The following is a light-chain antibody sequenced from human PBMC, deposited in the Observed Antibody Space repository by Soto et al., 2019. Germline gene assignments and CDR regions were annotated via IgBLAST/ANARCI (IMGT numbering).Light chain of an antibody. V-gene: IGLV2-23*01. CDR3: CSYARSSTLI. CDR2: EGS. J-gene: IGLJ2*01. CDR1: SSDVGSYNL. Sequence: QSALTQPASVSGSPGQSITISCTGTSSDVGSYNLVSWYQQHPGKAPKLMIYEGSKWPSGVSNRFSGSKSGKTASLTISGLQAEDEADYYCCSYARSSTLIFGGGTKLTVL.